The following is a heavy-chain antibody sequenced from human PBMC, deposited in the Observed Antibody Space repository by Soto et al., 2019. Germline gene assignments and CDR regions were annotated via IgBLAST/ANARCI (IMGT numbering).Heavy chain of an antibody. CDR3: AKDLAGAVAGAYFQH. D-gene: IGHD6-19*01. CDR2: ISYDGSNK. V-gene: IGHV3-30*18. CDR1: GFTFSSYG. Sequence: QVQLVESGGGVVQPGRSLRLSCAASGFTFSSYGMHWVRQAPGKGLEWVAVISYDGSNKYYADSVKGRFTISRDNSKNALYLQMNSLRAADTAVYYCAKDLAGAVAGAYFQHWGQGTLVTVSS. J-gene: IGHJ1*01.